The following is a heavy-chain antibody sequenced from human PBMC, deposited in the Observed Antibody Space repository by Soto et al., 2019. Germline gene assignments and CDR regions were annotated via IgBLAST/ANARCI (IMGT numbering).Heavy chain of an antibody. J-gene: IGHJ3*02. V-gene: IGHV4-59*01. Sequence: SETLSLTCTVSGGSISSYYWSWIRQPPGKGLEWIGYIYYSGSTNYNPSLKSRVTISVDTSKNQFSLKLSSVTAAGTAVYYCARDRGGASIWGQGTMVTVSS. D-gene: IGHD1-26*01. CDR2: IYYSGST. CDR1: GGSISSYY. CDR3: ARDRGGASI.